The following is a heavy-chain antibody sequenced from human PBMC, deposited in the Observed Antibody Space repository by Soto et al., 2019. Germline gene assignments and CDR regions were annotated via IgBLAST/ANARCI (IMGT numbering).Heavy chain of an antibody. J-gene: IGHJ2*01. CDR1: GYTFTNYA. V-gene: IGHV1-3*01. Sequence: QVQLVQSGAEVKMPGASVKVSCKASGYTFTNYAIHWVRRAPGQRLEWMGWINAGNGNTKYSQKFQGRVTITRDTSASTAYMELNSLRSEDTAVYYCARPSVWYFDLWGRGTLVTVSS. CDR3: ARPSVWYFDL. CDR2: INAGNGNT.